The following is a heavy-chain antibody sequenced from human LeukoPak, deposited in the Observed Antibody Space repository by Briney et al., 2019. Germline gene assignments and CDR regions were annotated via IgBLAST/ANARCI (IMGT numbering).Heavy chain of an antibody. CDR2: ISSSSTI. J-gene: IGHJ4*02. CDR1: GFTFSSYS. V-gene: IGHV3-48*02. CDR3: ATNGRGWYFDY. D-gene: IGHD2-15*01. Sequence: PGGSLRLSCAASGFTFSSYSMNWVRQAPGKGLEWVSYISSSSTIYYADSVKGRFTISRDNAKNSLYLQMNSLRDEDTAVYYCATNGRGWYFDYWGQGTLVTVSS.